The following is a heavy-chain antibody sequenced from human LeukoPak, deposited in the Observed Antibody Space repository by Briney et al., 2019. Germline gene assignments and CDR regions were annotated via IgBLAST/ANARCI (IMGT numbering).Heavy chain of an antibody. Sequence: GESLKISCKGSGYSFTSYWIGWVRQMPGKGLEWMGIIYPGDSDTKYSPSFQGQVTISADKSISTAYLQWSSLKASDTAMYYCARQGPPQYYDFWSGYYKPYYYYYMDVWGKGTTVTVS. D-gene: IGHD3-3*01. CDR2: IYPGDSDT. CDR3: ARQGPPQYYDFWSGYYKPYYYYYMDV. V-gene: IGHV5-51*01. CDR1: GYSFTSYW. J-gene: IGHJ6*03.